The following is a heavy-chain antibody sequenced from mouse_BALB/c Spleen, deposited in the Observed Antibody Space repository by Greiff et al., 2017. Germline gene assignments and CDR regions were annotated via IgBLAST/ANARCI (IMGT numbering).Heavy chain of an antibody. Sequence: EVQLQQSGAELVRPGALVKLSCKASGFNIKDYYMHWVKQRPEQGLEWIGWIDPENGNTIYDPKFQGKASITADTSSNTAYLQLSSLTSEDTAVYYCAYYYGTLYYVDYWGQGTTLTVSS. CDR3: AYYYGTLYYVDY. CDR2: IDPENGNT. D-gene: IGHD1-1*01. V-gene: IGHV14-1*02. CDR1: GFNIKDYY. J-gene: IGHJ2*01.